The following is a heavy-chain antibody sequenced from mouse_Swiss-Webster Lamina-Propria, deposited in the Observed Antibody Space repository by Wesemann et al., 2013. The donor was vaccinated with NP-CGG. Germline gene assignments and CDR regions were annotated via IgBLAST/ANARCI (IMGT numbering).Heavy chain of an antibody. CDR3: ARSLFNWEFAY. D-gene: IGHD4-1*01. V-gene: IGHV3-8*02. J-gene: IGHJ3*01. CDR2: ISYSGST. Sequence: EYAGYISYSGSTYYNPSLKSRISITRDTSKNQYYLQLNSVTTEDTATYYCARSLFNWEFAYWGQGTLVTVSA.